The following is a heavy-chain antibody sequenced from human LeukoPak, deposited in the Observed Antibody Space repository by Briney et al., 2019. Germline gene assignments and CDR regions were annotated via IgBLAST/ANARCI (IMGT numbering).Heavy chain of an antibody. D-gene: IGHD3-22*01. V-gene: IGHV3-33*06. CDR1: GFTFSSYG. J-gene: IGHJ4*02. Sequence: GRSLRLSCAASGFTFSSYGMHWVRQAPGKGLEWVAVIWYDGSNKYYADSVKGRFTISRDNSKNTLYLQMNSLRAEDTAVYYCAKDQAFYDSSGYYFDYWGQGTLVTVSS. CDR3: AKDQAFYDSSGYYFDY. CDR2: IWYDGSNK.